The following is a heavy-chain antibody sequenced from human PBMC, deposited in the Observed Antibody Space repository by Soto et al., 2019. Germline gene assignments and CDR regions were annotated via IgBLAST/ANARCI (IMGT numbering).Heavy chain of an antibody. CDR2: IDHSGRT. V-gene: IGHV4-34*01. D-gene: IGHD6-13*01. CDR3: AKWGSDAGSSVENWFDP. Sequence: QVQLQQWGAGLLKPSETLSLTCAVYGVSFSNSYWNWIRQPPGKGLEWLGEIDHSGRTKYNPSLKSRVTISVDTSKNQFSLKLSSVTAADTAVYYCAKWGSDAGSSVENWFDPWGQGTLVTVTS. J-gene: IGHJ5*02. CDR1: GVSFSNSY.